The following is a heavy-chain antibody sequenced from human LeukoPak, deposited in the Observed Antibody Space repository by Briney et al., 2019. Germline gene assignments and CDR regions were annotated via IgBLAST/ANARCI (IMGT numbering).Heavy chain of an antibody. CDR1: GGSISSSSYY. J-gene: IGHJ4*02. CDR2: IYYSGST. Sequence: KPSETLSLTRTVSGGSISSSSYYWGWIRQPPGKGLEWIGSIYYSGSTYYNPSLKSRVTISVDTSKNQFSLNLSAVTAAATAVYYCASPGYGAAGYDFWSGYYATTYFDYWGQGTLVTVSS. CDR3: ASPGYGAAGYDFWSGYYATTYFDY. V-gene: IGHV4-39*01. D-gene: IGHD3-3*01.